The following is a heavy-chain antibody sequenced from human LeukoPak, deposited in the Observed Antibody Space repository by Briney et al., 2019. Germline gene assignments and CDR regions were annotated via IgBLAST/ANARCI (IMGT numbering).Heavy chain of an antibody. D-gene: IGHD2-15*01. CDR2: IRYDGSNK. CDR3: ARVMGRSQNWFDP. CDR1: GFTFSSYG. J-gene: IGHJ5*02. Sequence: GGSLRLSCAASGFTFSSYGMHWVRQAPGKGLEWVAFIRYDGSNKYYADSVKGRFTISRDNSKNTLYLQMNSLRAEDTAVYYCARVMGRSQNWFDPWGQGTLVTVSS. V-gene: IGHV3-30*02.